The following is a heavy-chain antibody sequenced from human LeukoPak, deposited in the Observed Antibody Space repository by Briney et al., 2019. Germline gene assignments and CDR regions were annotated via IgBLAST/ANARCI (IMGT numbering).Heavy chain of an antibody. V-gene: IGHV4-59*01. D-gene: IGHD1-26*01. CDR2: VHYSGST. J-gene: IGHJ4*02. Sequence: SETLSLTCIVSGGPMSNYYWSWVRQPPGKGLEWIGCVHYSGSTKYNPSLKSRVTISIDTSKNQFSLEVTSVTAADTAVYFCARGINVGATSFWGQGALVTVSS. CDR1: GGPMSNYY. CDR3: ARGINVGATSF.